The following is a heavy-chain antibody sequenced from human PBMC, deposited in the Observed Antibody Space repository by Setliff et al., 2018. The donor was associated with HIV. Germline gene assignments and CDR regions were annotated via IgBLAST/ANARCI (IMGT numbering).Heavy chain of an antibody. CDR1: GFTFSSYW. CDR2: ISGDGANT. V-gene: IGHV3-74*01. J-gene: IGHJ4*02. D-gene: IGHD6-19*01. CDR3: TRMIPPRSNRFSSGWFDY. Sequence: PGGSLRLSCTASGFTFSSYWMHWVRQPPGKGLVWVSRISGDGANTDAADSVKGRFTVSRDNAKNTMYLQLNNVRAEDTAAYYCTRMIPPRSNRFSSGWFDYWGQGTVVTVSS.